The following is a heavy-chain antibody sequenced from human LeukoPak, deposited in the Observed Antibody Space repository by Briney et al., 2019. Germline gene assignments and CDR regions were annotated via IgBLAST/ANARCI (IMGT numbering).Heavy chain of an antibody. Sequence: GGSLRLSCAASGFTFDDYDMSWVRQAPGKGLEWVSAINWNGGSIGYADSVKGRFTISRDNAKNSLYLQMNSLRAEDTALYYCAREAVRYSSSWYLLDYWGQGTLVTVSS. V-gene: IGHV3-20*04. CDR2: INWNGGSI. CDR1: GFTFDDYD. CDR3: AREAVRYSSSWYLLDY. D-gene: IGHD6-13*01. J-gene: IGHJ4*02.